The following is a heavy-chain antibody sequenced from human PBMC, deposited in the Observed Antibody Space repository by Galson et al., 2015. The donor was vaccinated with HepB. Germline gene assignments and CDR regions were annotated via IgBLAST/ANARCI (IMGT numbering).Heavy chain of an antibody. CDR1: GFTFSSYA. CDR2: ISGSGGST. Sequence: SLRLSCAASGFTFSSYAMSWVRQAPAKGLEWVSAISGSGGSTYYADSVKGRFTISRDNSKNTLYLQMNSLRAEDTAVYYCAKGGGTYYSDSSGYYPFDYWGQGTLVTVSS. V-gene: IGHV3-23*01. D-gene: IGHD3-22*01. J-gene: IGHJ4*02. CDR3: AKGGGTYYSDSSGYYPFDY.